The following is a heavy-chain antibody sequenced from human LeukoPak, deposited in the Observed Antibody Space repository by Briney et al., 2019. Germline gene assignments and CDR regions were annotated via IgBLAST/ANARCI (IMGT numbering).Heavy chain of an antibody. CDR2: ISGSGGST. J-gene: IGHJ3*02. Sequence: PVGSLRVSCVSSRFTLSSHAMSWVRPAPGRGVEWVSAISGSGGSTYYADCVKGRLTISRDNSKNTLYLQMNSLRAENTAVYYCAKVVYYYGSGVIDALDIWGQETMVTVSS. V-gene: IGHV3-23*01. CDR1: RFTLSSHA. CDR3: AKVVYYYGSGVIDALDI. D-gene: IGHD3-10*01.